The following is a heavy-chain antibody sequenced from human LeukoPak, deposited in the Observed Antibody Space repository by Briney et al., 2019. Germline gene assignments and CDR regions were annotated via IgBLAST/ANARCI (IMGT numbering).Heavy chain of an antibody. D-gene: IGHD3-9*01. Sequence: GGSLRLSCAASGFTFSSYSMNWVRQVPGKGLEWVSFISSSSSYIYYADSVQGRFTISRDNAKNSLYLQMNSLRAEDTAVYYCARGLSYYDIREVYFDYWGQGTLVTVSS. CDR2: ISSSSSYI. CDR3: ARGLSYYDIREVYFDY. V-gene: IGHV3-21*01. J-gene: IGHJ4*02. CDR1: GFTFSSYS.